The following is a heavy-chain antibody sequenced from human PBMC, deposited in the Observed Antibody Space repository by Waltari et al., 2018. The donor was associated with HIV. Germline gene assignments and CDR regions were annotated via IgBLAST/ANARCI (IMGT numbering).Heavy chain of an antibody. Sequence: QVQLQESGPGLVKPSETLSLTCTVSGGFINNYYWNWIRQPPGTGLEWIGYIYHSGSTNYNPSFKSRVTISVDTSRNEFSLKLTSVTAADTAVYYCAREGTYGGTARPEKGLDSWGQGILVSVSS. J-gene: IGHJ4*02. V-gene: IGHV4-59*01. D-gene: IGHD6-6*01. CDR1: GGFINNYY. CDR3: AREGTYGGTARPEKGLDS. CDR2: IYHSGST.